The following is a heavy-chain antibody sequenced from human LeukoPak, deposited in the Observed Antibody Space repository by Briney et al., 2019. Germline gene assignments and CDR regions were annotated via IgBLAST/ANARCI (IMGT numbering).Heavy chain of an antibody. CDR3: ARDLSRSFSMIRGLIQHREFDF. Sequence: GALRLSCAASGFTFGSYWMSWVRQAPGKGLEWVANIKQDGSEKYYVDSVKGRFTISKDNAKNSLYLQMNSLRAEDTAVYYCARDLSRSFSMIRGLIQHREFDFWGRGTLVTVSS. J-gene: IGHJ4*02. D-gene: IGHD3-10*01. CDR1: GFTFGSYW. CDR2: IKQDGSEK. V-gene: IGHV3-7*01.